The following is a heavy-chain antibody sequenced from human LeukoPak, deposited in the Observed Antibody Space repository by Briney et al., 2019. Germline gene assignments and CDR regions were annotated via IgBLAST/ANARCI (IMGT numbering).Heavy chain of an antibody. CDR3: ARGRYGYLLFDY. CDR1: GGTFISYA. CDR2: IIPIFGTA. Sequence: SVKVSCKASGGTFISYAISWVRQAPGQGLEWMGGIIPIFGTANYAQKFQGRVTITADESTSTAYMELSSLRSEDTAVYYCARGRYGYLLFDYWGQGTLVTVSS. V-gene: IGHV1-69*13. D-gene: IGHD6-25*01. J-gene: IGHJ4*02.